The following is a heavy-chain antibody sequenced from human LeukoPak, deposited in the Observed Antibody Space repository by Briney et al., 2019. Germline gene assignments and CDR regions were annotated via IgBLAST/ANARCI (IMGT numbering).Heavy chain of an antibody. CDR2: IKQDGSEK. CDR3: ARDRSRYCTGGVCWFDP. CDR1: GFTFSSYW. Sequence: GGSLRPSCAASGFTFSSYWMTWIRQAPGKGLEWVANIKQDGSEKYYVDSVKGRFTISRDNAKNSLYLQMNSLRAEDTAVYYCARDRSRYCTGGVCWFDPWGQGTLVTVSS. J-gene: IGHJ5*02. V-gene: IGHV3-7*01. D-gene: IGHD2-8*02.